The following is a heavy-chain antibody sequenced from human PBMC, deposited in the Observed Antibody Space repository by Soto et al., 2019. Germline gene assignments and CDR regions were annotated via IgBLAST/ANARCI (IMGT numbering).Heavy chain of an antibody. CDR1: GGSISSYY. J-gene: IGHJ6*03. Sequence: SETLSLTCTVSGGSISSYYWSWIRQPPGKGLEWIGYIYYSGSTNYNPSLKSRVTISVDTSKNQFSLKLSSVTAADTAVYYCARRLSGSFSYMDVWGKGTTVTVSS. V-gene: IGHV4-59*08. D-gene: IGHD5-12*01. CDR2: IYYSGST. CDR3: ARRLSGSFSYMDV.